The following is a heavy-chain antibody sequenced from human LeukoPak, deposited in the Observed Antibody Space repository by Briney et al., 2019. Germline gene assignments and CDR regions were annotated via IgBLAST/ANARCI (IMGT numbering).Heavy chain of an antibody. CDR2: ISYDGSNK. CDR3: ARNFGLIGGLAYFDY. V-gene: IGHV3-30-3*01. CDR1: GFTFSSYA. D-gene: IGHD3-16*01. Sequence: TGGSLRLSCAASGFTFSSYAMHWVRQAPGKGLEWVAVISYDGSNKYYADSVKGRFTISRGNSKNTLYLQMNSLRAEDTAVYYCARNFGLIGGLAYFDYWGQGTLVTVSS. J-gene: IGHJ4*02.